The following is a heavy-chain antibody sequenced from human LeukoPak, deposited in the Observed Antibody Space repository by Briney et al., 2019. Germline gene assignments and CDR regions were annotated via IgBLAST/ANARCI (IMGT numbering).Heavy chain of an antibody. V-gene: IGHV1-2*02. CDR1: GYTFTGYY. CDR2: INPNSGGT. CDR3: ARATSTAATDGRDSY. J-gene: IGHJ4*02. Sequence: ASVKVSCKASGYTFTGYYMHWVRQAPGQGLEWMGWINPNSGGTNYAQKFQSRVTMTRDTSISTAYMELSRLRSEDTAVYYCARATSTAATDGRDSYWGQGTLVTVSS. D-gene: IGHD2-15*01.